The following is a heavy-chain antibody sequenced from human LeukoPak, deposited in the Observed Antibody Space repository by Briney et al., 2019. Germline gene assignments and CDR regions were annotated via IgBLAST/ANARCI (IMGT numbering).Heavy chain of an antibody. V-gene: IGHV3-21*01. Sequence: GGSLRLSCAASGFIFSSFSMHCVRQAPGKGLEWVSSISSSSGDLYYADSVKGRFTISRDNAKNSLYLQMDSLRAEDTAVYYCTREGETVSFDRWGEGTLVTVSS. D-gene: IGHD3-10*01. CDR2: ISSSSGDL. CDR3: TREGETVSFDR. J-gene: IGHJ5*02. CDR1: GFIFSSFS.